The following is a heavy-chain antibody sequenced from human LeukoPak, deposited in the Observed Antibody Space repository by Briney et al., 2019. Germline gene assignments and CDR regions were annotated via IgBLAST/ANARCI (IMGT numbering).Heavy chain of an antibody. CDR1: GFTFGHFA. CDR3: AKEAIVAPDLSGWLDP. J-gene: IGHJ5*02. Sequence: GGSLRLSCAAPGFTFGHFAMPWVRQPPGKGLEWVALFRYDGTNDNYEDSVRGRFTISRDNSNNTLYLQMNSLRDEDTAVYYCAKEAIVAPDLSGWLDPWGQGTLVTVSS. CDR2: FRYDGTND. V-gene: IGHV3-30*02. D-gene: IGHD1-26*01.